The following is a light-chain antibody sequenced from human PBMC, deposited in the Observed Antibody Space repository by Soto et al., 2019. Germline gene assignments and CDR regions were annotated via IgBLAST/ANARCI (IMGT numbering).Light chain of an antibody. Sequence: DIQMTQSPSTLSGSVGDRVTITCRASQTISSWLAWYQQKPGKAPKLLIYKASTLKSGVPSRFSGSGSGTEFTLTISSLQPDDFATYYCQQYGSSPFTFGPGTKVDIK. CDR3: QQYGSSPFT. CDR1: QTISSW. J-gene: IGKJ3*01. V-gene: IGKV1-5*03. CDR2: KAS.